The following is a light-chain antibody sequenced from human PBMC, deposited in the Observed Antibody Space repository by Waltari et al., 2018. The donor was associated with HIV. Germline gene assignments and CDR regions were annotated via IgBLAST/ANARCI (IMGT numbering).Light chain of an antibody. CDR1: FRDVGGFSF. Sequence: QSALTQPRSVSGSPGQSVTISCSGTFRDVGGFSFVSWYQQHSGKAPKLVLFDVNKRPSGVPDRFSGSKSGNTASLTVSGLQAEDEADYFCCSYAGSFTLLFGGGTNLAVL. CDR2: DVN. V-gene: IGLV2-11*01. J-gene: IGLJ3*02. CDR3: CSYAGSFTLL.